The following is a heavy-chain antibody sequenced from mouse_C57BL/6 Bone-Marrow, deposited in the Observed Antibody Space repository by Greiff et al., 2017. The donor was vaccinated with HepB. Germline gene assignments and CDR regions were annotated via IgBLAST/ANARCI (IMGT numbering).Heavy chain of an antibody. CDR3: ARRGYYGLMDY. V-gene: IGHV1-55*01. CDR2: IYPGSGST. CDR1: GYTFTSYW. D-gene: IGHD1-2*01. J-gene: IGHJ4*01. Sequence: QVQLKESGAELVKPGASVKMSCKASGYTFTSYWITWVKQRPGQGLEWIGDIYPGSGSTNYNEKFKSKATLTVDTSSSTAYMQLSSLTSEDSAVYYCARRGYYGLMDYWGQGTSVTVSS.